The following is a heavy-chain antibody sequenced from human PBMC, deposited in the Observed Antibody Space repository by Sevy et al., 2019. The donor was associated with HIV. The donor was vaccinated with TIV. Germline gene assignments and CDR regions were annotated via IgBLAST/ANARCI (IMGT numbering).Heavy chain of an antibody. V-gene: IGHV4-30-4*01. D-gene: IGHD2-21*01. CDR3: ARESGRTYLVIDS. CDR1: GGSISSGDYY. CDR2: IYHGLSN. Sequence: SETLSLTCTVSGGSISSGDYYWNWLRQAPGKGPEWIGYIYHGLSNFYHPSLQSRATVSVDRSKNQFSLTLTSVTAADTAVYYCARESGRTYLVIDSWGPGTLVTVSS. J-gene: IGHJ4*02.